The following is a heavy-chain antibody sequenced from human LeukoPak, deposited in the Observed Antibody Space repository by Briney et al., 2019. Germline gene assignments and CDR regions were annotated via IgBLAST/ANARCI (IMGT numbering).Heavy chain of an antibody. D-gene: IGHD3-16*01. CDR2: ISGSGTRT. CDR1: GCTFSTYA. Sequence: GGSLRLSCAASGCTFSTYAMSWVRQGPGKGLEWVSAISGSGTRTYYADSVKGRFTVSRDNSKNTLYLQMNSLRAEDTAIYYCAREPTAAGYVDYWGQGTLATVSS. CDR3: AREPTAAGYVDY. J-gene: IGHJ4*02. V-gene: IGHV3-23*01.